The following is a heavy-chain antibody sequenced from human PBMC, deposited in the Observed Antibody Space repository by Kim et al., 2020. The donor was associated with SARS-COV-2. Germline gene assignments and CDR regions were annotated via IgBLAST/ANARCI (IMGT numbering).Heavy chain of an antibody. CDR1: GYTFTSYY. D-gene: IGHD3-22*01. CDR3: AKEDYYDSSGYRRGMDV. Sequence: ASVKVSCKASGYTFTSYYMHWVRQAPGQGLEWMGIINPSGGSTSYAQKFQGRVTMTRDTSTSTVYMELSSLRSEDTAVYYCAKEDYYDSSGYRRGMDVWGQGTTVTVSS. J-gene: IGHJ6*02. V-gene: IGHV1-46*01. CDR2: INPSGGST.